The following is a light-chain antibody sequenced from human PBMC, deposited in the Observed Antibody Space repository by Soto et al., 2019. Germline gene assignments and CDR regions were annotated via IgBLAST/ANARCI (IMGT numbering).Light chain of an antibody. CDR3: QQYGSSPLWT. CDR1: QSVSSSY. J-gene: IGKJ1*01. Sequence: EIVLTQSPGTLSLSPGERATLSCRASQSVSSSYLAWYQQKPGQAPRLLIYGATSRATGIPDRFSGRGSGVVFTLPNRRLEPEGCAVYYCQQYGSSPLWTFGQGTKVEIK. V-gene: IGKV3-20*01. CDR2: GAT.